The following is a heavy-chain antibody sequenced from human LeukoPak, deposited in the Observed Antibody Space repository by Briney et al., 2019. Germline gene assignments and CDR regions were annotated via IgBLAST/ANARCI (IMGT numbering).Heavy chain of an antibody. V-gene: IGHV4-4*02. J-gene: IGHJ4*02. CDR3: VRYNWDEPPFDC. CDR2: IHHSGST. Sequence: PSETLSLTCAVSGGSISSSNWWSWVRQPPGKGLEWIGEIHHSGSTNYNPSLKNRVTMSVDKSKNHFSLKLTSVTAADTAIYYCVRYNWDEPPFDCWGQGTLVTVSS. CDR1: GGSISSSNW. D-gene: IGHD1-20*01.